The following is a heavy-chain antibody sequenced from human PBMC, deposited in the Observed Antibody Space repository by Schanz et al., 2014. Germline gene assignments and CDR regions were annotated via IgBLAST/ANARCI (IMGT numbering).Heavy chain of an antibody. CDR1: GDTFSKYN. J-gene: IGHJ6*02. D-gene: IGHD6-19*01. Sequence: QVQLVQSGPEVKKPGSSVKVPCQAFGDTFSKYNIMWVRQVPGQGLEWLGRIMPLRGIGNNAWKFQDRLTITADKSMNITYMELSSLGTEDTAVYYCTRLRRADPNGFDVWGQGTTVTV. CDR2: IMPLRGIG. CDR3: TRLRRADPNGFDV. V-gene: IGHV1-69*02.